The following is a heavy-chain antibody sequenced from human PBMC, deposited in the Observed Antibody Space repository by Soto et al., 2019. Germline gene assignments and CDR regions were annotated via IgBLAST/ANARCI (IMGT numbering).Heavy chain of an antibody. CDR3: ARVGTISGIVTNNWFDP. CDR2: MTYSGST. J-gene: IGHJ5*02. CDR1: GGSISNDDYY. Sequence: QVQLQESGPGLVQPSQTVTLTCSVSGGSISNDDYYWSWIRQPPGRGLEWIGYMTYSGSTYYNPSLNNRVIMSLGTSNNQFSLNLRSVTAADMAIYYCARVGTISGIVTNNWFDPWGQGILVTVSS. V-gene: IGHV4-30-4*01. D-gene: IGHD3-3*01.